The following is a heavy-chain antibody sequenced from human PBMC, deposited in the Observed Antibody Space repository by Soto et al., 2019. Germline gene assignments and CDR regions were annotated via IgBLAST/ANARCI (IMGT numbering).Heavy chain of an antibody. CDR3: ARRLLNSFYWFDP. CDR1: GYTFTSYD. CDR2: MNPNSGNT. D-gene: IGHD1-26*01. Sequence: ASVKVSCKASGYTFTSYDINWVRQATGQGLEWMGWMNPNSGNTGYAQKFQGRVTMTRNTSISTAYMELSSLRSEDTAVYYCARRLLNSFYWFDPWGQGTLVTVS. V-gene: IGHV1-8*01. J-gene: IGHJ5*02.